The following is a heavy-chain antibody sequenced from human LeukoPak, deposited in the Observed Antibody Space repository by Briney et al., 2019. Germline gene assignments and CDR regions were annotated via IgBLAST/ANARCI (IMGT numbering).Heavy chain of an antibody. J-gene: IGHJ4*02. CDR3: VRDLDLGGYSSFEY. Sequence: PGGSLRLSCAASVFTFSIYFWMHWVRQAPGKGLVWVSRIKSDGSSSTYADSVKGRFTISRDNAKNSLYLQMNTLRAEDTAVYYCVRDLDLGGYSSFEYWGQGTLVTVSS. D-gene: IGHD4-23*01. CDR1: VFTFSIYFW. CDR2: IKSDGSSS. V-gene: IGHV3-74*01.